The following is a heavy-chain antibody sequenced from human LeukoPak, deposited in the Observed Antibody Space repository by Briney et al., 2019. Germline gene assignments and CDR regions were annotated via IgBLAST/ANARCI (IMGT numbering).Heavy chain of an antibody. J-gene: IGHJ4*02. V-gene: IGHV3-30-3*01. CDR3: TTDGDSYYDFIN. Sequence: PGGSLRLSCAASGFTFSNFAIHWVRQAPGKGLEWVAVISYDGSNKYYADSVKGRFTISRDNSKNTLYLQMNSLKTEDTAVYYCTTDGDSYYDFINWGQGTLVTVSS. CDR2: ISYDGSNK. D-gene: IGHD3-22*01. CDR1: GFTFSNFA.